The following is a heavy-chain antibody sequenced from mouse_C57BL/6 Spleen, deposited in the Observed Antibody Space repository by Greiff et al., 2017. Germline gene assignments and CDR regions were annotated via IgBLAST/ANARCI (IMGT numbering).Heavy chain of an antibody. CDR2: ISSGSSTI. CDR1: GFTFSDYG. Sequence: EVHLVESGGGLVKPGGSLKLSCAASGFTFSDYGMHWVRQAPEKGLEWVAYISSGSSTIYYADTVKGRFTISRDNAKNTLFLQMTSLRSEDTAMYYCAAGDGGFAYWGQGTLVTVSA. D-gene: IGHD3-3*01. V-gene: IGHV5-17*01. J-gene: IGHJ3*01. CDR3: AAGDGGFAY.